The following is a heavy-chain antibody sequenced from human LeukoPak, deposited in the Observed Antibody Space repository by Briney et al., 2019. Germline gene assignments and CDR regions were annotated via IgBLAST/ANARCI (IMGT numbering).Heavy chain of an antibody. CDR3: ARDLSYDYVWGSYRPMVSFYI. V-gene: IGHV1-2*06. D-gene: IGHD3-16*02. J-gene: IGHJ3*02. CDR2: INPNSGGT. Sequence: ASVKVSCKASGYTFTGYYMHWVRQAPGQGLEWMGRINPNSGGTNYAQKFQGRVTMTRDTSISTAYMELSRLRSDDTAVYYCARDLSYDYVWGSYRPMVSFYIWGQGTMVTVSS. CDR1: GYTFTGYY.